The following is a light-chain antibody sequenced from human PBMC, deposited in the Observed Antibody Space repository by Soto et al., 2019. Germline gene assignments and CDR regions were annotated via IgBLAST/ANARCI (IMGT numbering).Light chain of an antibody. Sequence: SVLTQTASLSGSPGQSITLFCTGTSSDVGGYNYVSWFQQHPGKAPKLMIYDVTYRPSGVSNRFSGSKSGNTASLTISGLQAEDEADYFCCSYTGSSTYVFGTGNKVTVL. J-gene: IGLJ1*01. CDR2: DVT. V-gene: IGLV2-14*01. CDR3: CSYTGSSTYV. CDR1: SSDVGGYNY.